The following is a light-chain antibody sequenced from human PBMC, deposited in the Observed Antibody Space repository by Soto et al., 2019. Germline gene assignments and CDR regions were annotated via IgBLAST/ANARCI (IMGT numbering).Light chain of an antibody. J-gene: IGKJ2*01. V-gene: IGKV1-39*01. CDR3: QQTYSTLGT. CDR2: AAS. CDR1: QSIRTY. Sequence: DIQMTQSPSSLSASIGDRVTITCRASQSIRTYLNWYQQKPGKAPTLLIYAASRLQSGVPSRFSGSGSGTYFTLTISSLQPEDFATYHCQQTYSTLGTFGQGTKLEIK.